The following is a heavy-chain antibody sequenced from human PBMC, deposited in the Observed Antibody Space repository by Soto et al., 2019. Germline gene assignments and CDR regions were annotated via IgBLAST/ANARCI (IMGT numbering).Heavy chain of an antibody. CDR2: ISNNGNNT. Sequence: GGSLRLSCAASGFTFSTYAMHWVRQAPGRGLEYISAISNNGNNTYYANSVKGRFTISRDNSKNTLYLQMGSMRPEDMAVYYCARVRLPDVLRYFDWLLPIDYWGQGTLVTVSS. V-gene: IGHV3-64*01. J-gene: IGHJ4*02. CDR1: GFTFSTYA. D-gene: IGHD3-9*01. CDR3: ARVRLPDVLRYFDWLLPIDY.